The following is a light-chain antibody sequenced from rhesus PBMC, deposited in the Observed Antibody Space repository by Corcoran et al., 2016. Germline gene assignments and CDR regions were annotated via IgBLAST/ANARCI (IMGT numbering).Light chain of an antibody. CDR2: DAS. CDR1: QCISSY. Sequence: DIQLTQSPSSLSASVGDRVTITCRASQCISSYLAWYQQKSGKAPKLLIDDASNLQTGVPSRFSGSGSGTEFNLTISSRRTEDCATYYCQQRNSYPFTYGPGTKLDIK. J-gene: IGKJ3*01. V-gene: IGKV1-38*01. CDR3: QQRNSYPFT.